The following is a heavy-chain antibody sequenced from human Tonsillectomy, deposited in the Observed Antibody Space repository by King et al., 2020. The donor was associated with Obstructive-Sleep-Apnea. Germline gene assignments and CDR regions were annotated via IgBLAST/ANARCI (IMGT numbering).Heavy chain of an antibody. D-gene: IGHD3-3*01. CDR1: GFTFSSNA. CDR2: FSGRGGST. CDR3: AKDRVRNRVLRFVNFDY. V-gene: IGHV3-23*04. J-gene: IGHJ4*02. Sequence: VQLVESGGGLVQPGGSLRLSFAASGFTFSSNALSWDRQAHGKGLDWVADFSGRGGSTYNADPRKGRFTISRDISKNPLYLQMNSLRAEYTAIYYCAKDRVRNRVLRFVNFDYWGQGTLVTVSS.